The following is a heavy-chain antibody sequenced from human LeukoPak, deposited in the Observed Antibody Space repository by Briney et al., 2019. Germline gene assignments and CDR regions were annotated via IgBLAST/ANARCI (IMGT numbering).Heavy chain of an antibody. CDR1: GFTASSNY. D-gene: IGHD7-27*01. J-gene: IGHJ4*02. Sequence: GGSLRLSCAASGFTASSNYMSWVRGAQGKGLEWVSVIYSGGSTYYADSVKGRFTISRDNSKNTRYLQMNSLRAEDTAVYYCARARLGTLDYWGQGTLVTVSS. CDR2: IYSGGST. V-gene: IGHV3-66*01. CDR3: ARARLGTLDY.